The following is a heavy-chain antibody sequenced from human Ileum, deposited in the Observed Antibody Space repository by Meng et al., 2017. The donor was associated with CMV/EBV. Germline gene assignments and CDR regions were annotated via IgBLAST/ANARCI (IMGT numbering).Heavy chain of an antibody. CDR3: AKDPDSYIATLGTTFDT. V-gene: IGHV3-23*01. Sequence: GGSLRLSCAASGFTFGNCAMGWVRQAPGKGLEWVSSINGDGGRTYFADSVRGRFTISRDNSESTLYLQMNSLKAEDTAVYYCAKDPDSYIATLGTTFDTWGQGALVTVSS. CDR2: INGDGGRT. J-gene: IGHJ4*02. CDR1: GFTFGNCA. D-gene: IGHD6-13*01.